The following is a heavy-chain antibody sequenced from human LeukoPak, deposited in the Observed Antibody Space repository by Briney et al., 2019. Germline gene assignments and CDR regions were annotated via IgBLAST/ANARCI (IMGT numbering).Heavy chain of an antibody. CDR1: GYSFTSYW. Sequence: GASLQISCKGSGYSFTSYWIGWVRQMPGKGLEWMGIIYPGDSDARYSPSFQGQVTISADKSISTAYLQWSSLKASDTAMYYCARHGTYYDSSGYYFAFDIWGQGTMVTVSS. CDR3: ARHGTYYDSSGYYFAFDI. D-gene: IGHD3-22*01. CDR2: IYPGDSDA. J-gene: IGHJ3*02. V-gene: IGHV5-51*01.